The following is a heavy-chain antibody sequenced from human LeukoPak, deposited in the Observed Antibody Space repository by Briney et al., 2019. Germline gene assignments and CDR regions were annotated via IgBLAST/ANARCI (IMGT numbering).Heavy chain of an antibody. Sequence: GGSLRLSCAASGFTFSSYSMNWVRQAPGKGLEWVSSISSSSSYIYYADSVKGRFTISRDNAKNSLYLQMNSLRSEDTAVYYCARVDSKYYDFWSGYYTSYYYYYMDVWGKGTTVTVSS. CDR2: ISSSSSYI. CDR3: ARVDSKYYDFWSGYYTSYYYYYMDV. J-gene: IGHJ6*03. V-gene: IGHV3-21*04. D-gene: IGHD3-3*01. CDR1: GFTFSSYS.